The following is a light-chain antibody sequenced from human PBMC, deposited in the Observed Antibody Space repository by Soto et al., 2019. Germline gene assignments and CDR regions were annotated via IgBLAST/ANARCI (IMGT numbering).Light chain of an antibody. Sequence: DIQMTQSPSTLSASVGDTVTVTCRASQSVSGWLAWYQQKPGKAPKLLMYVVSTLQGGVPSRFSGSGSGTEFTLTISSLQPEDFATYYCQHYNSYSEAFGQGTKVDIK. V-gene: IGKV1-5*01. CDR1: QSVSGW. CDR3: QHYNSYSEA. CDR2: VVS. J-gene: IGKJ1*01.